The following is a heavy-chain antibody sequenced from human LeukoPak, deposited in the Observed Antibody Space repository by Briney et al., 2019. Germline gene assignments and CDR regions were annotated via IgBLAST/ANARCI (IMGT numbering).Heavy chain of an antibody. D-gene: IGHD2-8*01. Sequence: ASVKFSCKVSGYTLTELSMHWVRQAPGKRLEWMGGFDPEDGETIYAQKFQGRVTMTEDTSTDTAYMELSSLRSEDTAVYYCATDQFNGWFDPWGQGTLVTVSS. CDR3: ATDQFNGWFDP. CDR1: GYTLTELS. CDR2: FDPEDGET. J-gene: IGHJ5*02. V-gene: IGHV1-24*01.